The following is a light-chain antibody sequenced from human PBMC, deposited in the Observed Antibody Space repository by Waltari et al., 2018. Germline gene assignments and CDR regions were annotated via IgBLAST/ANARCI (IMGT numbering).Light chain of an antibody. Sequence: QSVLTQPPSVSGTPGQRVTISCSGSSSNIGSNYVHWYQHLPGTAPKLLIYRNNQRPSGVPDRFSGSKSGTSASRAISGLRSEDEADYYCAAWEDSLSGWVFGGGPKLTVL. V-gene: IGLV1-47*01. CDR1: SSNIGSNY. CDR2: RNN. J-gene: IGLJ3*02. CDR3: AAWEDSLSGWV.